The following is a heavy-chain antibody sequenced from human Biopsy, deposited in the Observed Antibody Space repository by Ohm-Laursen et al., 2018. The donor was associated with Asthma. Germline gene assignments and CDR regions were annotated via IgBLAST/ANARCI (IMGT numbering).Heavy chain of an antibody. D-gene: IGHD6-13*01. CDR1: GGSFSGYY. CDR2: INHSGST. J-gene: IGHJ6*02. CDR3: ARITNDRIAAAGRYYYYGMDV. Sequence: SDTLSLTCAVYGGSFSGYYWSWIRQPPGKGLEWIGEINHSGSTNYNPSLKSRFTISVGTSKNQFSLKLSSVTAADTAVYYCARITNDRIAAAGRYYYYGMDVWGQGTTVTVSS. V-gene: IGHV4-34*01.